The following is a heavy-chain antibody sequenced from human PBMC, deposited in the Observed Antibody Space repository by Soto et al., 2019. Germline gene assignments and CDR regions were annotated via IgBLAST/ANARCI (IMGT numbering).Heavy chain of an antibody. V-gene: IGHV4-61*08. J-gene: IGHJ5*02. CDR3: ARMGAPFQSNSNLRDGDRWFDP. CDR2: FSYSGSS. Sequence: SETLSLTCTVSGGSVSSGAYYWSWIRQPPGKGLEWIGHFSYSGSSNYNPPLKSRVTLSLDTSNNQFSLSLRSVTAADTAVYYCARMGAPFQSNSNLRDGDRWFDPWGQGTLVTVSS. D-gene: IGHD4-4*01. CDR1: GGSVSSGAYY.